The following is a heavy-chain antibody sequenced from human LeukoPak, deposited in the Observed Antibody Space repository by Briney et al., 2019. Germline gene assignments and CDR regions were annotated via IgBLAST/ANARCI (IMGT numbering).Heavy chain of an antibody. CDR1: GFTFSSYA. J-gene: IGHJ3*02. Sequence: GGSLRLSCAASGFTFSSYAMSWVRQAPGKGLEWVSAISGSGGSTYYADSVKGRFTISRDNSKNTLYLQMNSLRAEDTAVYYCAKDHHTMQRWLALDAFDIWGQGTMVTVSS. V-gene: IGHV3-23*01. CDR2: ISGSGGST. D-gene: IGHD6-19*01. CDR3: AKDHHTMQRWLALDAFDI.